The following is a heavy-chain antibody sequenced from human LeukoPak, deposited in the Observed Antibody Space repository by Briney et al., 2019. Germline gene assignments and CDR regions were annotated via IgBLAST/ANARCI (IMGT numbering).Heavy chain of an antibody. V-gene: IGHV4-39*07. Sequence: SETLSLTCMVSGGSISSYSYYWGWIRQPPGKGLEWIGSIDHSGSTYYNPSLKSRVTISVDASKIQFSLKVASVTAADTAVYYCARDLADTAMITAYWGQGTLVTVSS. D-gene: IGHD5-18*01. J-gene: IGHJ4*02. CDR1: GGSISSYSYY. CDR2: IDHSGST. CDR3: ARDLADTAMITAY.